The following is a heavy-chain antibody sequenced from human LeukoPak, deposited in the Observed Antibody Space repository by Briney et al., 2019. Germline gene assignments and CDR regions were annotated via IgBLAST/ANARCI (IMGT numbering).Heavy chain of an antibody. Sequence: GGSLRLSCVASGFTVYNFAMSWVRQAPGKGLEWVSLITGGGGSTDYADSVKGRFTISRDNAKNSLYLQMNSLRAEDTAVYYCARDDQGSSSRQPYYYYGMDVWGQGTTVTVSS. CDR3: ARDDQGSSSRQPYYYYGMDV. J-gene: IGHJ6*02. CDR1: GFTVYNFA. V-gene: IGHV3-23*01. D-gene: IGHD6-13*01. CDR2: ITGGGGST.